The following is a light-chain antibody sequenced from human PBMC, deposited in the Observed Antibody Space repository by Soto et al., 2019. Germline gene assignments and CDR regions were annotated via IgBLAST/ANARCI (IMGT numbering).Light chain of an antibody. CDR3: QQYATSPT. CDR2: GTS. V-gene: IGKV3-20*01. J-gene: IGKJ1*01. Sequence: EIVLTQSPGTLSLSPGERATLSCRASQTLSSNYLAWYQQRPGQAPRLLIYGTSSRASGIPDRFSGSGSGTDFALTISRVEPEDFAVYYCQQYATSPTFGQGTNVDI. CDR1: QTLSSNY.